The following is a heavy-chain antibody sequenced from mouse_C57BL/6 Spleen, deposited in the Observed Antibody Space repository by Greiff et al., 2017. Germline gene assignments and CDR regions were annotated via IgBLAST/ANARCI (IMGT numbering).Heavy chain of an antibody. V-gene: IGHV5-6*01. Sequence: EVMLVESGGDLVKPGGSLKLSCAASGFTFSSYGMSWVRQTPDKRLEWVATISSGGSYTYYPDSVKGRFTISRDNAKNTLYLQMSSLKSEDTAMYYCARQGKTAQATDYYAMDYWGQGTSVTVSS. CDR2: ISSGGSYT. CDR1: GFTFSSYG. J-gene: IGHJ4*01. CDR3: ARQGKTAQATDYYAMDY. D-gene: IGHD3-2*02.